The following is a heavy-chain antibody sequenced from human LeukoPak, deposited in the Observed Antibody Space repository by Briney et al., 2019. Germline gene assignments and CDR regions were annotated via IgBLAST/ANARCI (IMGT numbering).Heavy chain of an antibody. CDR2: INWNGGAT. J-gene: IGHJ4*02. CDR1: GFNFDDYG. Sequence: GGSLRLSCAASGFNFDDYGVSWVRQAPGKGLEWVSGINWNGGATGYADSVKGRFTISRDNAKNSLYLQMNSLRAEDTAFYFCARGYRGEYCSSTSCYQYYFDYWGQGTLVTVSS. V-gene: IGHV3-20*04. D-gene: IGHD2-2*01. CDR3: ARGYRGEYCSSTSCYQYYFDY.